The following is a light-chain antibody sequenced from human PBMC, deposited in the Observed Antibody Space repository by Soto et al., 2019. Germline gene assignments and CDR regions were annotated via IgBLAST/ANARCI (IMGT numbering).Light chain of an antibody. J-gene: IGKJ2*01. CDR2: GAS. Sequence: EIVMTQSPATLSASPGERATLSCTASQSVSSNLAWYQQKPGQAPRLLIYGASTRATGIPARFSGSGSGTEFTLSISSPQSEDFAVYYCQQYNWPPTNTFGQGAKLEIK. V-gene: IGKV3-15*01. CDR1: QSVSSN. CDR3: QQYNWPPTNT.